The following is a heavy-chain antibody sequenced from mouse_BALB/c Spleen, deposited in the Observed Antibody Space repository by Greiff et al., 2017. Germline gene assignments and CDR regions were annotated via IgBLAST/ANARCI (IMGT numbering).Heavy chain of an antibody. CDR3: ARGGLGGGYFDY. V-gene: IGHV3-8*02. D-gene: IGHD4-1*01. CDR1: GDSITSGY. Sequence: EVKLQESGPSLVKPSQTLSLTCSVTGDSITSGYWNWIRKFPGNKLEYMGYISYSGSTYYNPSLKSRISITRDTSKNQYYLQLNSVTTEDTATYYCARGGLGGGYFDYWGQGTTLTVSS. J-gene: IGHJ2*01. CDR2: ISYSGST.